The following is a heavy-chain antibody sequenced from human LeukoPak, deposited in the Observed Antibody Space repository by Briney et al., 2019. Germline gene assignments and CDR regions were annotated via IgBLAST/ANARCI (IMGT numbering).Heavy chain of an antibody. Sequence: ASVKVSCKASGYTFTSYGISWVRQAPGQGLEWMGWISAYNGNTNYAQKLQGRVTMTTDTSTSTAYMELRSLRSDDTAVYYCARDVYCSSTSCYGAFDIWGQGTMVTVSS. V-gene: IGHV1-18*01. CDR3: ARDVYCSSTSCYGAFDI. CDR2: ISAYNGNT. J-gene: IGHJ3*02. CDR1: GYTFTSYG. D-gene: IGHD2-2*01.